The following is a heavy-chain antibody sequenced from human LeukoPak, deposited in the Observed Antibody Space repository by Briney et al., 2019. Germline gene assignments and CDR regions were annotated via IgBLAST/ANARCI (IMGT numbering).Heavy chain of an antibody. Sequence: ASVKVSCKASGYTFTSYGISWVRQAPGQGLEWMGWISAYNGNTNYAQKLQGRVTMTTDTSTSTAYMELRSLRSDDTAVYYCARDRHYSNYAGIIFPFDYWGQGTPVTVSS. V-gene: IGHV1-18*01. CDR1: GYTFTSYG. D-gene: IGHD4-11*01. J-gene: IGHJ4*02. CDR2: ISAYNGNT. CDR3: ARDRHYSNYAGIIFPFDY.